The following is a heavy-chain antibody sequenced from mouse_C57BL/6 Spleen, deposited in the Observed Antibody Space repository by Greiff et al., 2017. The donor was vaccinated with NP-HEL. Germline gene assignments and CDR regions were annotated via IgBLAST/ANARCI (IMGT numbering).Heavy chain of an antibody. CDR2: LYPGSGST. J-gene: IGHJ4*01. CDR3: ARVCYYYGSSYDYYAMDY. Sequence: QVQLKQSGAELVKPGASVKMSCKASGYTFTSYWITWVKQRPGQGLEWIGDLYPGSGSTHYNEKFKSKATLTVDTSSSTAYMQLSSLTSEDSAVYYCARVCYYYGSSYDYYAMDYWGQGTSVTVSS. V-gene: IGHV1-55*01. D-gene: IGHD1-1*01. CDR1: GYTFTSYW.